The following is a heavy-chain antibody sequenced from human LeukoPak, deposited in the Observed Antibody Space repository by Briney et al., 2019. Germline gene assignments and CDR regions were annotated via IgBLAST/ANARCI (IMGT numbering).Heavy chain of an antibody. CDR1: GGSMTNYY. CDR3: ARGRYFYDSSGYAY. CDR2: IYYSGST. D-gene: IGHD3-22*01. J-gene: IGHJ4*02. Sequence: SETLSLTCTVSGGSMTNYYWSWIRQPPGKGLEWIGYIYYSGSTNYNPSLKGRVTMSVDTSKKQSSLKLSSVTAADTAVYYCARGRYFYDSSGYAYWGQGTLVSVSS. V-gene: IGHV4-59*08.